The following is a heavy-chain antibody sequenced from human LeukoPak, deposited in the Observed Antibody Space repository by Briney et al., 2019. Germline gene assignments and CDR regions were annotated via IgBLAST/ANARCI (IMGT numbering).Heavy chain of an antibody. Sequence: PGGSLRLSCAASGFTFNSFWMSWVRQAPGKGLEWVANIKQGGSEKYYVDSVRGRFTISRDNAKNSLYLQMNSLRAEDTAVYYCARGSRYCSSTSCYSFDYWGRGTLVTVSS. D-gene: IGHD2-2*02. CDR1: GFTFNSFW. J-gene: IGHJ4*02. V-gene: IGHV3-7*01. CDR3: ARGSRYCSSTSCYSFDY. CDR2: IKQGGSEK.